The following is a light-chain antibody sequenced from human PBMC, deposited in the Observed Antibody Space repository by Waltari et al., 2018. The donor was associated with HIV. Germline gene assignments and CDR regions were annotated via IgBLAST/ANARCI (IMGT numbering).Light chain of an antibody. V-gene: IGKV1-33*01. Sequence: DIQMTQSPSSLSASVGDRVTITCQASQHIATNLNWFQQKPGKVPKLLIYDVSKLETGVPSRFTGGGSGATFTFTITSLRPEDIATYYCLQYDDLPLTFGGGTKVELK. CDR2: DVS. CDR1: QHIATN. CDR3: LQYDDLPLT. J-gene: IGKJ4*01.